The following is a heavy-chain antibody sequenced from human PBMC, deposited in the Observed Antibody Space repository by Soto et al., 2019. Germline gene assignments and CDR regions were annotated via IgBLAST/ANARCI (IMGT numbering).Heavy chain of an antibody. CDR3: EKTNLGYYGSGNYYNPFDY. Sequence: ASETLSLTCTVSGGSISGSSYYWGWIRQPPGKGLEWIGTIYYSGITYYNPSLKSRVTISVDTSKNQFSLKLRSVTAADTAVYYCEKTNLGYYGSGNYYNPFDYWGQGTLVTVSS. CDR1: GGSISGSSYY. J-gene: IGHJ4*02. D-gene: IGHD3-10*01. V-gene: IGHV4-39*01. CDR2: IYYSGIT.